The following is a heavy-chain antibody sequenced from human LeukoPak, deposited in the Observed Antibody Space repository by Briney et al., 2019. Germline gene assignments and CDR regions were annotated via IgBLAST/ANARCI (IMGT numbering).Heavy chain of an antibody. CDR3: ARVDYYYDMDV. CDR2: MSHSGST. J-gene: IGHJ6*02. CDR1: AGSISSRNW. V-gene: IGHV4-4*02. Sequence: SETLSLTCAVSAGSISSRNWWSWVRQSPGKGLEWIGEMSHSGSTNYNPSLESRVTMSVDKSKTQFSLKLSSVTAADTAVYYCARVDYYYDMDVWGQGTTVTVSS.